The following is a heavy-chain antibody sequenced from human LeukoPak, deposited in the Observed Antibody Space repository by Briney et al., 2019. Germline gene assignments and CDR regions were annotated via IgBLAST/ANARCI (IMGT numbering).Heavy chain of an antibody. D-gene: IGHD4-23*01. J-gene: IGHJ4*02. Sequence: SETLSLTCTVSGGSISSYYWSWIRQPPGKGLEWIGYIYYSGSTNYNPSLKSRVTISVDTSKNQFSLKLSSVTAADTAVYYCARLTTVVDYWGQGTLVAVSS. V-gene: IGHV4-59*01. CDR2: IYYSGST. CDR3: ARLTTVVDY. CDR1: GGSISSYY.